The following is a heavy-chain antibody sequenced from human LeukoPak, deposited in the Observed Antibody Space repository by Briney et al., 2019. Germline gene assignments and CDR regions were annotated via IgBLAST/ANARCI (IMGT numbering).Heavy chain of an antibody. J-gene: IGHJ4*02. D-gene: IGHD3-10*01. V-gene: IGHV4-59*01. Sequence: SQTLSLTCTVSGGSISSYYWSWIRQPPGKGLEWIGYIYYSGSTNYNPSLKSRVTISVDTSKNQFSLKLSSVTAADTAVYYCARGGVRGFDYWGQGTLVTVSS. CDR3: ARGGVRGFDY. CDR1: GGSISSYY. CDR2: IYYSGST.